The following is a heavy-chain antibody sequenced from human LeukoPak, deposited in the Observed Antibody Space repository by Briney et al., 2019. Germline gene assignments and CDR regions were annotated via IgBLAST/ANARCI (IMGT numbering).Heavy chain of an antibody. D-gene: IGHD3-10*01. CDR3: ARVRTPYYYGSGSYRTYYFDY. V-gene: IGHV6-1*01. Sequence: SQTLSLTCAISGDSVSSNSAAWNWIRQSPSRGLEWLGRTYYRSKWYNDYAVSVKSRITINPDTSKNQFSLQLNSVTPEDTAVYYCARVRTPYYYGSGSYRTYYFDYWGQGTLVTVSS. CDR2: TYYRSKWYN. J-gene: IGHJ4*02. CDR1: GDSVSSNSAA.